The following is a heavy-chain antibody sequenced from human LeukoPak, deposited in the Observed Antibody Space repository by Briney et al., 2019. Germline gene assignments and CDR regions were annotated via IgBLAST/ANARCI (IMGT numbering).Heavy chain of an antibody. CDR1: GGTFSRYA. CDR3: ARDRPYTGGWRGFDY. CDR2: IIPMFGIA. Sequence: SVKVSCKASGGTFSRYAISWVRQAPGQGLEWMGGIIPMFGIANYAQKFQGRVTITADESTSTAYMELSSLRSEDTAVYYCARDRPYTGGWRGFDYWGQGTLVTVSS. J-gene: IGHJ4*02. D-gene: IGHD6-19*01. V-gene: IGHV1-69*13.